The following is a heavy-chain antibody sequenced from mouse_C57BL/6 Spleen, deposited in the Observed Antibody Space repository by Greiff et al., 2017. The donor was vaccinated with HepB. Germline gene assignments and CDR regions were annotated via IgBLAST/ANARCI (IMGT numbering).Heavy chain of an antibody. V-gene: IGHV1-20*01. J-gene: IGHJ2*01. Sequence: VQLKQSGPELVKPGDSVKISCKASGYSFTGYFMNWVMQSHGKSLEWIGRINPYNGDTFYNQKFKGKATLTVDKSSSTAHMELRSLTSEDSAVYYCAREYYYGRGYFDYWGQGTTLTVSS. CDR1: GYSFTGYF. D-gene: IGHD1-1*01. CDR3: AREYYYGRGYFDY. CDR2: INPYNGDT.